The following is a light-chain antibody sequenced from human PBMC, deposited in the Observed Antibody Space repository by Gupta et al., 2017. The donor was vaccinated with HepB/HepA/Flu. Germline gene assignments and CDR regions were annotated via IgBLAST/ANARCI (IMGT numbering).Light chain of an antibody. CDR3: MQALQTPLT. CDR1: QSLLHSNGYNY. CDR2: LGS. V-gene: IGKV2-28*01. J-gene: IGKJ1*01. Sequence: DIVMTQSPPSLPVTPGEPASISCRSSQSLLHSNGYNYLDWYLQKPGQSPQLLIYLGSNRASGVPDRFSGSGSGTDFTLKISRVEAEDVGVYYCMQALQTPLTFGQGTXVEIK.